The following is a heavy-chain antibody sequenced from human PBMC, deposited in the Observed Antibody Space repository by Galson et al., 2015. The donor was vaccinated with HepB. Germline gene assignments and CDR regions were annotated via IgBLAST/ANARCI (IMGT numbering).Heavy chain of an antibody. CDR1: GFTFNIAW. D-gene: IGHD1-7*01. CDR3: ATHGLLRRNYSFDY. V-gene: IGHV3-15*01. J-gene: IGHJ4*02. CDR2: IKSKADGGTK. Sequence: SLRLSCAASGFTFNIAWMNWVRQAPGKGLEWVGGIKSKADGGTKDYAAPVEGRFTVSRDDSKNTLYLQINRLKTEDTAVYYCATHGLLRRNYSFDYWGRGTLVTVSS.